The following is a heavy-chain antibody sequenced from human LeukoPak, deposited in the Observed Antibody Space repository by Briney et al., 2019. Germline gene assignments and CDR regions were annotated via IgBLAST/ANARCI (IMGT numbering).Heavy chain of an antibody. CDR2: ISWNSGSI. J-gene: IGHJ6*02. CDR1: GFTFDDYA. CDR3: AKDKRGIAAAGRYYGMDV. D-gene: IGHD6-13*01. Sequence: PGRSLRLSCAASGFTFDDYAMHWVRQAPGKGLEWVSGISWNSGSIGYADSVKGRFTISRDNAKNSLYLQMNSLRPEDTALYYCAKDKRGIAAAGRYYGMDVWGQGTTVTVSS. V-gene: IGHV3-9*01.